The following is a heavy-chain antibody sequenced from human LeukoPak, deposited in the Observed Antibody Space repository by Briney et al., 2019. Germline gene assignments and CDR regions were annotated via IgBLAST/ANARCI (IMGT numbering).Heavy chain of an antibody. J-gene: IGHJ6*02. D-gene: IGHD2-2*01. Sequence: GGSLRLSCVGSGLTFSSHYISWVRQAPGKGLEWVANIKGDGSDRYYVDSVKGRFTISRDNPKNSLYLQMNSLRAEDTAVYYCARTRIVVVPAALGGPYYYGMDVWGQGTTVTVSS. V-gene: IGHV3-7*03. CDR3: ARTRIVVVPAALGGPYYYGMDV. CDR2: IKGDGSDR. CDR1: GLTFSSHY.